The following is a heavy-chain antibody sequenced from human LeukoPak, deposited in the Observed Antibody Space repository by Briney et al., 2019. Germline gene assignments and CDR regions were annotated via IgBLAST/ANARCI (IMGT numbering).Heavy chain of an antibody. V-gene: IGHV1-2*02. Sequence: ASVKVSCKASGYTFTGYYVHWVRQAPGQGLEWMGWINPNSGGTNYAQKFQGRVTITADKSTSTAYMELSSLRSEDTAVYYCARDSPIVVVPAARYYYYYYMDVWGKGTTVTVSS. J-gene: IGHJ6*03. D-gene: IGHD2-2*01. CDR2: INPNSGGT. CDR1: GYTFTGYY. CDR3: ARDSPIVVVPAARYYYYYYMDV.